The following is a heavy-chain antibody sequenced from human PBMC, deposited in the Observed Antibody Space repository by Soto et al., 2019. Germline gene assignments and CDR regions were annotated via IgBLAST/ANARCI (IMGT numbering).Heavy chain of an antibody. CDR2: INAGNGNT. CDR3: ARDYVPYYYYYYGMDV. V-gene: IGHV1-3*01. Sequence: ASVKVSCKASGYTFTSYAMHWVRQAPGQRLEWMGWINAGNGNTKYSQKFQGRVTITRDTSASTAYMELSSLRSEDTAVYYCARDYVPYYYYYYGMDVWGKGTTVTVSS. J-gene: IGHJ6*04. CDR1: GYTFTSYA. D-gene: IGHD3-16*01.